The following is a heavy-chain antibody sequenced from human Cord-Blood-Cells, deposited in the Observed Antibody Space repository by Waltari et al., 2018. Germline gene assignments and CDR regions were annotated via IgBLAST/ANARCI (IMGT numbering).Heavy chain of an antibody. J-gene: IGHJ3*02. CDR3: ARDIVGANDAFDI. Sequence: QVQLQQWGAGLLKPSETLSLTCAVYGGSFSGYYWSWIRQPPGKGLEWIGEINHSGSTNYNPSLKRRVTISVDTSKSQFSLKLGAVTAADTAVYYCARDIVGANDAFDIWGQGTMVTVSS. CDR2: INHSGST. D-gene: IGHD1-26*01. CDR1: GGSFSGYY. V-gene: IGHV4-34*01.